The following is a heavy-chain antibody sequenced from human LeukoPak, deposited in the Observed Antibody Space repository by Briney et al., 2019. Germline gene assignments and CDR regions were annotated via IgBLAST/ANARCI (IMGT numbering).Heavy chain of an antibody. J-gene: IGHJ4*02. CDR2: INHSGST. Sequence: SETLSLTCTSASFNDHSWSWIRQPPGKGLEWIGEINHSGSTNYNPSLKSRVTISIDTSKKYLYLKLSSVTAADTAMYYCARHFEIYYGSGSFYPWGQGTQVIVSS. CDR3: ARHFEIYYGSGSFYP. CDR1: ASFNDHS. V-gene: IGHV4-34*01. D-gene: IGHD3-10*01.